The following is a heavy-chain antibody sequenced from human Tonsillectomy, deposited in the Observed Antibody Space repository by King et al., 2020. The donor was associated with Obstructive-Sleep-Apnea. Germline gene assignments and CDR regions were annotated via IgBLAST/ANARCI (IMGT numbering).Heavy chain of an antibody. CDR3: ARDLYYGDYVYYYGMDV. V-gene: IGHV3-21*01. D-gene: IGHD4-17*01. J-gene: IGHJ6*02. CDR1: GLTFSSYS. CDR2: ISSSSSYI. Sequence: VQLVESGGGLVKPGGSLRLSCAASGLTFSSYSMNWVRQAPGKGLEWVSSISSSSSYIYYADSVKGRFTISRDNAKNSLYLQMNSLRAEDTAVYYCARDLYYGDYVYYYGMDVWGQGTTVTVSS.